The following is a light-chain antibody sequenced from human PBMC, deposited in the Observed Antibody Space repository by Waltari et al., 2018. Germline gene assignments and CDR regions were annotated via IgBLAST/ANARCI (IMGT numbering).Light chain of an antibody. CDR2: GAS. Sequence: EIVLTQSPGTLSLSPGERATLSCRASQTVTSNYLAWYQQKPGQAPRLLIYGASNRATGIPDRFSSSGSGTDFTLTISRLEPEDVAVYYCQQYGSSPETFGQGTKVEIK. CDR1: QTVTSNY. V-gene: IGKV3-20*01. J-gene: IGKJ1*01. CDR3: QQYGSSPET.